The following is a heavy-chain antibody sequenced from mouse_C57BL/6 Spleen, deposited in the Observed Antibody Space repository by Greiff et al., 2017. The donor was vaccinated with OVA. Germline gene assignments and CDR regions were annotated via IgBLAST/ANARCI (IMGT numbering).Heavy chain of an antibody. J-gene: IGHJ3*01. D-gene: IGHD2-2*01. Sequence: QVQLQQSGAELVRPGASVTLSCKASGYTFTDYEMHWVKQTPVHGLEWIGAIDPETGGTAYNQKFKGKAILTADKSSSTAYMELRSLTSEDSAVYYCTRAYGYDGGWFAYWGQGTLVTVSA. CDR1: GYTFTDYE. CDR2: IDPETGGT. V-gene: IGHV1-15*01. CDR3: TRAYGYDGGWFAY.